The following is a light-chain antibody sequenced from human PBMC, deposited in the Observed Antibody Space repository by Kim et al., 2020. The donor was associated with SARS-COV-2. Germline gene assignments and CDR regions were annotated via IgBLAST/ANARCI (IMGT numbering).Light chain of an antibody. Sequence: DIQMTQSPSSLSASVGDRVTITCRASQSISRYLNWYQQKQGKAPELLIYAASSLQSGVPSRFSGSGSGTDFTLTISSLQPEDLANYYCQQSYNAPRTFGQGTKV. CDR1: QSISRY. CDR2: AAS. V-gene: IGKV1-39*01. CDR3: QQSYNAPRT. J-gene: IGKJ1*01.